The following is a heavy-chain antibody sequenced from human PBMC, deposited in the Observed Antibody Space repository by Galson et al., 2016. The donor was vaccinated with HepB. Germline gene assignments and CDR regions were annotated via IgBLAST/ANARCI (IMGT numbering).Heavy chain of an antibody. CDR1: GGSFSGYY. CDR2: IVHSGST. CDR3: ATRRPVGPFDI. V-gene: IGHV4-34*12. J-gene: IGHJ3*02. D-gene: IGHD1-26*01. Sequence: ETLSLTCAIYGGSFSGYYWSWIRQVPEKGLEWIGEIVHSGSTSYNPFLESRVTISVDTSKNQFFLRLSSVTAADTAIYYCATRRPVGPFDIWGQGTKVTVSS.